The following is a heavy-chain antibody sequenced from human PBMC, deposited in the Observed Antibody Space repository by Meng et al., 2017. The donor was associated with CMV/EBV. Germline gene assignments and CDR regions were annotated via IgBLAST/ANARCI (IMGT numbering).Heavy chain of an antibody. CDR3: AREAIDCSSTSCELDY. CDR1: GGSISGSSYY. Sequence: SETLSLTCTVSGGSISGSSYYWGWIRQPPGMGLEWIGSIYYSGSTYYNPSLKSRVTISVDTSKNQFSLKLSSVTAADTAVYYCAREAIDCSSTSCELDYWGQGTLVTVSS. CDR2: IYYSGST. V-gene: IGHV4-39*01. J-gene: IGHJ4*02. D-gene: IGHD2-2*01.